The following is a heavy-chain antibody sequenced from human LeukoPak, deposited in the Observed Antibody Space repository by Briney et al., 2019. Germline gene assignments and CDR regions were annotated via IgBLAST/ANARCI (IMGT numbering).Heavy chain of an antibody. D-gene: IGHD3-22*01. CDR1: GFTVSSNY. Sequence: GGSLRLSCAASGFTVSSNYMSWVRQAPGKGLEWVSVIYSGGSTYYADSVKGRFTISRDNSKNTLYLQMNSLRAEDTAVYHCAREMIKYYYDSSGPFDYWGQGTLVTVSS. CDR2: IYSGGST. J-gene: IGHJ4*02. CDR3: AREMIKYYYDSSGPFDY. V-gene: IGHV3-53*01.